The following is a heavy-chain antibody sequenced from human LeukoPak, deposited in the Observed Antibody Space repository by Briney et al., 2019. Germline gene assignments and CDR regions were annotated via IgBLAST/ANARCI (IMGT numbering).Heavy chain of an antibody. V-gene: IGHV4-34*01. CDR1: GGSFSGYY. CDR3: ARGLYCSSTSCCPDY. J-gene: IGHJ4*02. CDR2: INHSGST. D-gene: IGHD2-2*01. Sequence: SETLSLTCAVYGGSFSGYYWSWIRQPPGKGLEWIGEINHSGSTNYNPSLKSGVTISVDTSKNQFSLKLSSVTAADTAVYYCARGLYCSSTSCCPDYWGQGTLVTVSS.